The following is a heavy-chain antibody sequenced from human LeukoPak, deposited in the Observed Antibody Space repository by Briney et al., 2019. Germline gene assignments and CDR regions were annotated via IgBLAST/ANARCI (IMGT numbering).Heavy chain of an antibody. CDR2: IYPGDSDT. V-gene: IGHV5-51*01. CDR3: ARQAVNGDYADG. D-gene: IGHD4-17*01. Sequence: GESLKISCKGSGYTFPTHWIVWVRQMPGKGLEWMGIIYPGDSDTRYNPSFQGQVTISADKSINTAYLQWGSLKASDTAMYYCARQAVNGDYADGWGQGTLVTVSS. J-gene: IGHJ4*02. CDR1: GYTFPTHW.